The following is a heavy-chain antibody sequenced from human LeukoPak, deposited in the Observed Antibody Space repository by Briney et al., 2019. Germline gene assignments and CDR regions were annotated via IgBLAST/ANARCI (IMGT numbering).Heavy chain of an antibody. V-gene: IGHV4-39*07. J-gene: IGHJ3*02. Sequence: SETLSLTCTVSGGSISSSSYYWGWIRQPPGKGLEWIGSIYYSGSTYYNPSLKSRVTISVDTSKNQFSLKLSSVTAADTAVYYCARDPANDDAFDIWGQGTMVTVSS. D-gene: IGHD4/OR15-4a*01. CDR3: ARDPANDDAFDI. CDR2: IYYSGST. CDR1: GGSISSSSYY.